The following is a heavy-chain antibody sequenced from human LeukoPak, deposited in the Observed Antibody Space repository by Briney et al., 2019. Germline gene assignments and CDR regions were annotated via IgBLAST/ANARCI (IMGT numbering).Heavy chain of an antibody. CDR1: GYTFTGYY. V-gene: IGHV1-2*06. D-gene: IGHD2-15*01. J-gene: IGHJ4*02. Sequence: GASVKVSCKASGYTFTGYYMHWVRQAPGQGLEWMGRIHPNSGGTNYAQKFQGRVTMTRDTSISKAYMELSSLRSDDTALYYCAKVPYCTGGSCLYYFDYWGQGTLVTVSS. CDR2: IHPNSGGT. CDR3: AKVPYCTGGSCLYYFDY.